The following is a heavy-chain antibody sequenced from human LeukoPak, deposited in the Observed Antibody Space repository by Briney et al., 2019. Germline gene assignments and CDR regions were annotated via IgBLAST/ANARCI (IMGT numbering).Heavy chain of an antibody. J-gene: IGHJ6*02. CDR1: EYTFTGYY. CDR3: AREDYDILAGPESYNNGIDV. Sequence: ASVKVSCKASEYTFTGYYIHWARQAPGQGLEWMGWINPNTGATNYAQNFQGRVTMTRDTSISTAYMELSRLTSDDTAMYYCAREDYDILAGPESYNNGIDVWGQGTSVTVSS. CDR2: INPNTGAT. D-gene: IGHD3-9*01. V-gene: IGHV1-2*02.